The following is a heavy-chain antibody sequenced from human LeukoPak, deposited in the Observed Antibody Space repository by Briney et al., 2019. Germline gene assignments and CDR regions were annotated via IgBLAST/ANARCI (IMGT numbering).Heavy chain of an antibody. D-gene: IGHD1-26*01. CDR1: GGTFSSYA. J-gene: IGHJ4*02. V-gene: IGHV1-8*02. CDR3: SRGLIVGGYYYS. Sequence: ASVKVSCKASGGTFSSYAISWVRQAPGQGLEWMGWMNPNSGNTGYAQMFQGRVTMTRNTSINTAYMELSSLRSEDTAVYYCSRGLIVGGYYYSWGQGTLVTVSS. CDR2: MNPNSGNT.